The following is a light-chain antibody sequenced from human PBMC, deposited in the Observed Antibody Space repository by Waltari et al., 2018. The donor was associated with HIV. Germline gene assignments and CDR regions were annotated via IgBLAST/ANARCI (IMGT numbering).Light chain of an antibody. CDR1: KSINTF. CDR2: GAS. V-gene: IGKV1-39*01. Sequence: DIQMTQSPSSLAASVGDSVTITCRASKSINTFLNWYQHQPGKASRLWMFGASTLQMGVPSRFSGSGSGTDFSLTSSSLQPEDFATYYCQQSYSSLALSFVGGTQVDI. J-gene: IGKJ4*01. CDR3: QQSYSSLALS.